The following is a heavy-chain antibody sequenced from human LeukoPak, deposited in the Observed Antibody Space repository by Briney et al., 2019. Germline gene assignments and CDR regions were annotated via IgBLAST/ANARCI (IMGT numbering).Heavy chain of an antibody. D-gene: IGHD2-21*02. V-gene: IGHV1-69*13. CDR1: GGTFSSYA. CDR2: IIPIFGTA. CDR3: ARKGRGPCGGDCYGYAEYFQH. Sequence: SVKVSCKASGGTFSSYAISWVRQAPGQGLEWMGGIIPIFGTANYAQKFQGRATITADESTSTAYMELSSLRSEDTAVYYCARKGRGPCGGDCYGYAEYFQHWGQGTLVTVSS. J-gene: IGHJ1*01.